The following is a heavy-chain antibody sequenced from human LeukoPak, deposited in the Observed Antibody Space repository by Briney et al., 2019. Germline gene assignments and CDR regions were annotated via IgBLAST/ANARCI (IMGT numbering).Heavy chain of an antibody. D-gene: IGHD1-14*01. J-gene: IGHJ4*02. V-gene: IGHV3-7*04. CDR2: IKQDGSEK. Sequence: PGGSLRLSCVASGFTSSSYWMSWVRQAPGKGLEWVANIKQDGSEKNYVDSVKGRFTISGDNAKNSLYLQMNSLRAEDTAVYYCARGNWEPSDYWGQGTLVTVSS. CDR3: ARGNWEPSDY. CDR1: GFTSSSYW.